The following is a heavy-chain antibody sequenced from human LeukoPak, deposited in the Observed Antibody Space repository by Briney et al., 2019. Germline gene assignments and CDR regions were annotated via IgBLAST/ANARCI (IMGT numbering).Heavy chain of an antibody. J-gene: IGHJ4*02. CDR1: GFTFSSYS. CDR2: ITSDSSAK. CDR3: ARESLGF. Sequence: GGSLRLSCAAPGFTFSSYSMNWVRQAPGKGLEWVSYITSDSSAKIYADSVKGRFTISRDNANNSLYLEMNSLRDEDTAVYYCARESLGFWGQGTLVTVSS. V-gene: IGHV3-48*02. D-gene: IGHD7-27*01.